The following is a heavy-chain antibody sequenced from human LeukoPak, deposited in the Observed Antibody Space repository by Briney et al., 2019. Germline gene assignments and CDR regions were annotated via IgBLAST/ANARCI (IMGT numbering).Heavy chain of an antibody. CDR1: GFTFSSYS. CDR3: AREGSSWSGLLDY. V-gene: IGHV3-48*01. CDR2: ISSSSSTI. J-gene: IGHJ4*02. Sequence: PGGSLRLSCAASGFTFSSYSMNWVRQAPGKGLEWVSYISSSSSTIYYADSVKGRFTISRDNSKNTLYLQMNSLRAEDTAVYYCAREGSSWSGLLDYWGQGTLVTVSS. D-gene: IGHD6-13*01.